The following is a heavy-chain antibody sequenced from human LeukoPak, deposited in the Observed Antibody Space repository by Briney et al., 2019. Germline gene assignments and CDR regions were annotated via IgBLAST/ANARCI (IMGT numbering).Heavy chain of an antibody. CDR1: GYSFIGYY. Sequence: GASVKVSCKASGYSFIGYYMHWVRQAPGQGLEWMGWINPNSGGTNYAQKFQGRVTMTRDTSISTAYMEASRLTSDDTAVFYCAREGSGYPYWGQGTLVTVSS. D-gene: IGHD5-12*01. CDR2: INPNSGGT. J-gene: IGHJ4*02. CDR3: AREGSGYPY. V-gene: IGHV1-2*02.